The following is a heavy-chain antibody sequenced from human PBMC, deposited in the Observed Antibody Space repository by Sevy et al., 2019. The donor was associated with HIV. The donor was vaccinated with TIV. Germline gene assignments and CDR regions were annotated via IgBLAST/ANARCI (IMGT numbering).Heavy chain of an antibody. J-gene: IGHJ4*02. CDR2: IRSNTDGGTT. V-gene: IGHV3-15*01. Sequence: GGSLRLSCAASGLTFTDAWMAWVRQAPGKGLEWVGRIRSNTDGGTTEYAAPLKGRFTISRDDSKNTMYLQMNILKSADTAVYYCTTDREYSDFKGGFDYWGRGTLVTVYS. D-gene: IGHD4-17*01. CDR3: TTDREYSDFKGGFDY. CDR1: GLTFTDAW.